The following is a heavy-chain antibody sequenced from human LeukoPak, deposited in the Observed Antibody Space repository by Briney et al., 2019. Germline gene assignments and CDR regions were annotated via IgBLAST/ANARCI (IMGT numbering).Heavy chain of an antibody. J-gene: IGHJ4*02. CDR1: GFTFSSYG. V-gene: IGHV3-30*02. CDR2: IRYDGSNK. D-gene: IGHD4-17*01. CDR3: AKDDPYGEPFDY. Sequence: GGSLRLSCAASGFTFSSYGMHWARQAPGKGLEWVAFIRYDGSNKYYADSVKGRFTISRDNSKNTLYLQMNSLRAEDTAVYYCAKDDPYGEPFDYWGQGTLVTVSS.